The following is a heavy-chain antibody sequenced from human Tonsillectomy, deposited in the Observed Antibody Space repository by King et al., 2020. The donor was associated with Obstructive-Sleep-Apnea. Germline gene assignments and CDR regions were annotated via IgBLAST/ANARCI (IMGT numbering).Heavy chain of an antibody. CDR2: ISGSGGSA. Sequence: VQLQESGGGLVQPGGSLRLSCAASGFSFSNNAMSWVRQAPGKGLEWVSAISGSGGSAHYADSVKGRFTISRDNSKNTLFLQMNTLRAEDTAVYYCSKDDYYYYGMDVWGQGTTVTVPS. V-gene: IGHV3-23*01. J-gene: IGHJ6*02. CDR3: SKDDYYYYGMDV. CDR1: GFSFSNNA.